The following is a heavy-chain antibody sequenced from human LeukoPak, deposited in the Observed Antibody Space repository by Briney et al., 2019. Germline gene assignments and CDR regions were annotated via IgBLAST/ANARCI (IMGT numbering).Heavy chain of an antibody. CDR3: ARRVVPAEGFDT. CDR1: GGSISSYY. D-gene: IGHD2-2*01. Sequence: PSETLSLTCTVSGGSISSYYWSWIRQPPGKGLEWIGYIYYSGSTNYNPSLKSRVTISVDTSKNQFSLKLSSVTAADTALYYCARRVVPAEGFDTWGQGTLVTVSS. J-gene: IGHJ5*02. CDR2: IYYSGST. V-gene: IGHV4-59*08.